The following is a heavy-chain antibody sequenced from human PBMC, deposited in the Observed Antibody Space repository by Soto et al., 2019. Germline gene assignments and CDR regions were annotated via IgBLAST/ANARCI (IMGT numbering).Heavy chain of an antibody. Sequence: QLQLQESGPGLVKPSETLSLTCTVSGDSISRSSYYWGWIRQPPGMGLEWIGSIYYSWSSYYSPSLKSRVTISVDTSKNQISLKLTSVTAADTAVYYCARHTNWNAAFDAFEIWGQGTMVTVSA. V-gene: IGHV4-39*01. D-gene: IGHD1-1*01. CDR1: GDSISRSSYY. CDR3: ARHTNWNAAFDAFEI. J-gene: IGHJ3*02. CDR2: IYYSWSS.